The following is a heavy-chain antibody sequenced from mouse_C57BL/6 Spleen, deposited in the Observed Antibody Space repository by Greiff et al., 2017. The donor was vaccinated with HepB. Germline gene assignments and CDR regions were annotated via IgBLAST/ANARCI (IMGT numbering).Heavy chain of an antibody. Sequence: QVQLKESGPGLVQPSQSLSITCTVSGFSLTSYGVHWVRQSPGKGLEWLGVIWSGGSTDYNAAFISRLSISKDNSKSQVFFKMNSLQADDTAIYYCARKNGYDASYYYAMDYWGQGTSVTVSS. D-gene: IGHD2-2*01. CDR2: IWSGGST. CDR1: GFSLTSYG. V-gene: IGHV2-2*01. J-gene: IGHJ4*01. CDR3: ARKNGYDASYYYAMDY.